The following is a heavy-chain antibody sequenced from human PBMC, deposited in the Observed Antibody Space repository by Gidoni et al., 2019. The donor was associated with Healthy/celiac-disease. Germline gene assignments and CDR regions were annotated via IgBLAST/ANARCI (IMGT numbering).Heavy chain of an antibody. Sequence: EVQLVEAGGGLVKPGGSLRLAGAAAGLTSRSHSMNWVRQAPGKGLEWVSSISSGSSYISYADSVKGRFTISRDHAKNSLYLQMNSLRAEDTAVYYCARVAPMVYCSSTSCYRSYWGQGTLVTVSS. J-gene: IGHJ4*02. CDR3: ARVAPMVYCSSTSCYRSY. CDR1: GLTSRSHS. V-gene: IGHV3-21*01. CDR2: ISSGSSYI. D-gene: IGHD2-2*02.